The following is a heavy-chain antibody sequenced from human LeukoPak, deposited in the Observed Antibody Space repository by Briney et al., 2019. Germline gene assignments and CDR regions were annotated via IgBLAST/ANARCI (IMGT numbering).Heavy chain of an antibody. CDR1: GGSINSSNW. J-gene: IGHJ5*02. D-gene: IGHD4-17*01. Sequence: SETLSLTCTIFGGSINSSNWWNWVRQSPGKGLEWIGEIFRSGETNYNSPLESRLTISVDRTKNQFSLRLNSVTAADTAVYYCARGRHGDFGNWFDPWGQGTPVIVAS. CDR3: ARGRHGDFGNWFDP. V-gene: IGHV4-4*02. CDR2: IFRSGET.